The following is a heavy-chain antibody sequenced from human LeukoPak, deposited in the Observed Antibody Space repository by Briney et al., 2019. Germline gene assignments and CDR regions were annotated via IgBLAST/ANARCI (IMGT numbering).Heavy chain of an antibody. J-gene: IGHJ5*02. CDR1: GYTFTGYY. Sequence: ASVKVSCKASGYTFTGYYMHWVRQAPGQGLEWMGRINPNSGGTNYAQKFQGRVTMTRDTSISTAYMELSRLRSDDTAVYYCATQLVSIAAAGINWFDPWGQGTLVTVSS. CDR2: INPNSGGT. V-gene: IGHV1-2*06. CDR3: ATQLVSIAAAGINWFDP. D-gene: IGHD6-13*01.